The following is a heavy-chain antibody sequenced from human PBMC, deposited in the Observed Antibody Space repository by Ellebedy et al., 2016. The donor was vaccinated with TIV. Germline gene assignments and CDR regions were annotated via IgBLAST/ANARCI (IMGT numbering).Heavy chain of an antibody. CDR3: AKGRGGGSDSSAPRYYFDS. CDR2: ISSTGSRT. D-gene: IGHD6-19*01. J-gene: IGHJ4*02. CDR1: GFTFSSYA. V-gene: IGHV3-23*01. Sequence: LSLTCAASGFTFSSYAMSWVRQAPGKGLEWVSTISSTGSRTYYANSVEGRFIISRDNSKRTLYLQMNSLRAEDTAVYYCAKGRGGGSDSSAPRYYFDSWGLGTLVTVSS.